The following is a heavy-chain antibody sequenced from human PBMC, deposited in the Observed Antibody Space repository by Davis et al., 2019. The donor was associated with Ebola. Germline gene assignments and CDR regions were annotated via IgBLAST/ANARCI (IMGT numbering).Heavy chain of an antibody. CDR1: GGSISSSNW. V-gene: IGHV4-4*01. CDR2: IFHSGST. J-gene: IGHJ6*02. Sequence: PGGSLRLSCGVSGGSISSSNWWTWVRQPPGKGLEWIGEIFHSGSTNYNPSLKSRVTMSVDKSKNQFSLKLTSVTAADTAVYFCARAPPRYYAVDVWGQGTTVTVSS. CDR3: ARAPPRYYAVDV.